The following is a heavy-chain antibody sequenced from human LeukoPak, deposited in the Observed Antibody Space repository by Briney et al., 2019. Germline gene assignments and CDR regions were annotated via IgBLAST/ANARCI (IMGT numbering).Heavy chain of an antibody. D-gene: IGHD2-2*01. CDR1: GGSISSGGYY. CDR2: IYYSGST. Sequence: SQTLSLTCTVSGGSISSGGYYWSWIRQHPGKGLEWIGYIYYSGSTYYNPSLKSRVTISVDTSKNQFSLKLSSLTASDTAVYYCARDSAMGVGGFDPWGQGPLVTVSS. V-gene: IGHV4-31*03. CDR3: ARDSAMGVGGFDP. J-gene: IGHJ5*02.